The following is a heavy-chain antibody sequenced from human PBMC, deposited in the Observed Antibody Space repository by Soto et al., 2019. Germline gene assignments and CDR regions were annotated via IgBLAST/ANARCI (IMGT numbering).Heavy chain of an antibody. V-gene: IGHV3-23*01. Sequence: EVQLLESGGGLVQPGGSLRLSCAASGFTFSSYAMSWVRQAPGKGLEWVSAISGSGGSTYFADSVKGRFTISRDNSKNTLYLQMNSLRAEDTAVYYCAKDGMVRGKKYYFDYWGQGTLVTVSS. CDR2: ISGSGGST. D-gene: IGHD3-10*01. CDR3: AKDGMVRGKKYYFDY. J-gene: IGHJ4*02. CDR1: GFTFSSYA.